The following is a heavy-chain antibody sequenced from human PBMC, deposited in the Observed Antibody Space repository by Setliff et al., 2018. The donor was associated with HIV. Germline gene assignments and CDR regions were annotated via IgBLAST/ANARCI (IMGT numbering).Heavy chain of an antibody. J-gene: IGHJ4*02. CDR3: ARSLTQQLVLGTSREYYFDS. Sequence: SETLSLTCTVFGGSMNNYYWNWIRQSPGKGLEWIGYVYYSGSTKYSPSLKSRGSISLDPSTKPVALRLRSVTAADTAVYYCARSLTQQLVLGTSREYYFDSWGLGALVTVSS. CDR2: VYYSGST. V-gene: IGHV4-59*01. CDR1: GGSMNNYY. D-gene: IGHD6-13*01.